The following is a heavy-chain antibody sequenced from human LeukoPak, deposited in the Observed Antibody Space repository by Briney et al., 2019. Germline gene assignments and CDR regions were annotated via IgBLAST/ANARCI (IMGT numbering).Heavy chain of an antibody. V-gene: IGHV3-74*01. Sequence: QPGGSLRLSCIASGFTFSSYWMHWVRQGLGKGLVWVSRIEGDGSSTNYADSVKGRFTISRDNAKNTLYLQMNSLRAEDTAVYYCARGVTAAGTVTDINPSWGQGTLVTVSS. J-gene: IGHJ5*02. CDR2: IEGDGSST. CDR3: ARGVTAAGTVTDINPS. D-gene: IGHD6-13*01. CDR1: GFTFSSYW.